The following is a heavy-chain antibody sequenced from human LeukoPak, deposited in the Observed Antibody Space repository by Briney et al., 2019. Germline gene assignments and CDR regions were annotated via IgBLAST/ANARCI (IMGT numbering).Heavy chain of an antibody. V-gene: IGHV1-2*02. CDR1: GYTFTGYY. Sequence: ASVKVSCKASGYTFTGYYMHWVRQAPGQGLEWMGWINPNSGGTNYAQKFQGRVTMTRDTSISTAYMELSRLRSDDTAVYYCARGSISIAVAGTGLLPWAYWGQGTLVTVSS. D-gene: IGHD6-19*01. CDR2: INPNSGGT. CDR3: ARGSISIAVAGTGLLPWAY. J-gene: IGHJ4*02.